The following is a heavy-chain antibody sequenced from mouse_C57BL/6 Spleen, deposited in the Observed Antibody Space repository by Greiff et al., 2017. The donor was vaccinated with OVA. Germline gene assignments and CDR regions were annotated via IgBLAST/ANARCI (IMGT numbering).Heavy chain of an antibody. Sequence: VQLQQPGAELVMPGASVKLSCKASGYTFTSYWMHWVKQRPGQVLEWIGEIDPSDSYTNYNQKFKGKSTLTVDKSSSTAYMQLSSLTSEDSAVYYCARRGYYGSSYFDYWGQGTTLTVSS. D-gene: IGHD1-1*01. J-gene: IGHJ2*01. CDR1: GYTFTSYW. V-gene: IGHV1-69*01. CDR2: IDPSDSYT. CDR3: ARRGYYGSSYFDY.